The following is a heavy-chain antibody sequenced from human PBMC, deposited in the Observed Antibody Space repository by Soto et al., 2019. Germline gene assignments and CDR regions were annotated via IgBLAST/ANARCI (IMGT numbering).Heavy chain of an antibody. Sequence: EVQLVESGGGLVQPGGSLRLSCAASGFTFSSYWMNWVRQAPGKGLEWVANIKQDGSEKYYVDSVKGRFTISRDNAENSLYLQMNGLRAEDTAVYYCARHQGDYRYWYFDLWGRGTLVTVSS. V-gene: IGHV3-7*01. CDR3: ARHQGDYRYWYFDL. CDR1: GFTFSSYW. CDR2: IKQDGSEK. D-gene: IGHD3-16*01. J-gene: IGHJ2*01.